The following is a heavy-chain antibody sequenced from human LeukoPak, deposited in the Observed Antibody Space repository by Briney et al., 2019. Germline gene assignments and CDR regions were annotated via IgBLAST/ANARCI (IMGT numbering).Heavy chain of an antibody. CDR3: ARYNWNTWFDP. CDR1: GGSISSGGYS. CDR2: IYHSGST. D-gene: IGHD1-1*01. V-gene: IGHV4-30-2*01. Sequence: SETLSLTCAVSGGSISSGGYSWSWIRQPPGKGLEWIGYIYHSGSTYYNPSLKSRVTISVDRSKNQFSLKLSSVTAADTAVYYCARYNWNTWFDPWGQGALVTVSS. J-gene: IGHJ5*02.